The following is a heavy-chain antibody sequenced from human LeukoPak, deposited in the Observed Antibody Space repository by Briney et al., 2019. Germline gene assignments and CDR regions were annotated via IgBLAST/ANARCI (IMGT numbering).Heavy chain of an antibody. V-gene: IGHV3-23*01. D-gene: IGHD1-1*01. CDR1: GFAFSSHA. CDR3: ANEVRPNDY. CDR2: IDIRGGST. Sequence: GGSLRLSCAASGFAFSSHAMCWVRQAPGKGLEWVSSIDIRGGSTYYADSAEGRFTISRDNSKNTLYLQMNGLRVEDTALYYCANEVRPNDYWGQGTLVTVSS. J-gene: IGHJ4*02.